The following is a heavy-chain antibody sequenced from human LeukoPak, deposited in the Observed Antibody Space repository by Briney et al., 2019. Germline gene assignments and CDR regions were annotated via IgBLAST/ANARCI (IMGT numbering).Heavy chain of an antibody. CDR1: GFTFSTSP. CDR3: AKDVRYCSGGSCY. J-gene: IGHJ4*02. CDR2: ISGSGGST. V-gene: IGHV3-23*01. D-gene: IGHD2-15*01. Sequence: GGSLRPSCAASGFTFSTSPMSWVRQAPGKGLEWVSAISGSGGSTYYADSVKGRFTISRDNSKNTLYLQMNSLRAEDTAVYYCAKDVRYCSGGSCYWGQGTLVTVSS.